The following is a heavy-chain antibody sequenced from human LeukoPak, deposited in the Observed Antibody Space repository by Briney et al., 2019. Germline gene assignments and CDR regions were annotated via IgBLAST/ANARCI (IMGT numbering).Heavy chain of an antibody. J-gene: IGHJ4*02. D-gene: IGHD3-10*01. CDR3: ARDRSPGNFDY. Sequence: PGGSLRLSCAASGFTVSSNEMNWVRQAQGKGLEWVSSISSSSTYINYADSVKGRFTISRDNAKNSLYLQMNSLRAEDTAVYYCARDRSPGNFDYWGQGTLVTVSS. V-gene: IGHV3-21*01. CDR2: ISSSSTYI. CDR1: GFTVSSNE.